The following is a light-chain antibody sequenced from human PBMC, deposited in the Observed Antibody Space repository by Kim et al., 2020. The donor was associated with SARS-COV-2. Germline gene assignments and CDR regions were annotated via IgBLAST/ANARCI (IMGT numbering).Light chain of an antibody. V-gene: IGLV2-8*01. Sequence: QSALTQPPSASGSPGQSVTISCTGSSSDVGGYNYVSWYQQHPGKAPKLMIYEVSERPSGVPDRFSGSKSGNTASLTVSGLQAEDEADHYCSSYAGSNIVLFGGGTQLTVL. CDR1: SSDVGGYNY. CDR3: SSYAGSNIVL. CDR2: EVS. J-gene: IGLJ2*01.